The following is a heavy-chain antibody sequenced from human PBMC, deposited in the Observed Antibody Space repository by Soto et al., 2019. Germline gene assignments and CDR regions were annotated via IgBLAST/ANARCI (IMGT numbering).Heavy chain of an antibody. CDR1: GGSISSSSYY. CDR2: IYYSGST. D-gene: IGHD3-10*01. V-gene: IGHV4-39*01. Sequence: PSETLSLTCTVSGGSISSSSYYWGWIRQPPGKGLEWIGSIYYSGSTYYNPSLKSRVTISVDTSKNQFSLKLSSVTAADTAVYYCARYGLRSWFDPWGQGTLVTVS. J-gene: IGHJ5*02. CDR3: ARYGLRSWFDP.